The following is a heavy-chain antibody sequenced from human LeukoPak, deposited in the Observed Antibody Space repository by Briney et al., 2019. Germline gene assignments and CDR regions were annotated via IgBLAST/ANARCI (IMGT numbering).Heavy chain of an antibody. J-gene: IGHJ4*02. D-gene: IGHD5-12*01. CDR3: ATEVVDIVATIDY. CDR2: IYYSGST. Sequence: SETLSLTCTVSGVSISGSSYYWGWIRQPPGKGLEWIGSIYYSGSTYYNPSLKSRDTISVDTSKNQFSLKLNSVTATDTAVYYCATEVVDIVATIDYWGQGTLVTVSS. CDR1: GVSISGSSYY. V-gene: IGHV4-39*02.